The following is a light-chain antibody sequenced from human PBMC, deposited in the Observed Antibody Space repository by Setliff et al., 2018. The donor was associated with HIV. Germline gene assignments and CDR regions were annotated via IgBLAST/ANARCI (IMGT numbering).Light chain of an antibody. CDR2: DVI. CDR3: SSYTTSRQFV. V-gene: IGLV2-14*03. Sequence: QSALTQPASVSGSPGQSVTISCTGTSSDVGAYNFVSWYQQHPGGAPKLMIYDVINRNSGVSIRFSGSKSGNAASLTISGLQAEDEADYYCSSYTTSRQFVFGSGTKV. J-gene: IGLJ1*01. CDR1: SSDVGAYNF.